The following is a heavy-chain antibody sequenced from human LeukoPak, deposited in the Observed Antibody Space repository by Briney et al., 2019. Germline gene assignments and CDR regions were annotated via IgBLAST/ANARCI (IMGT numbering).Heavy chain of an antibody. D-gene: IGHD6-13*01. CDR1: GGTFSSCA. J-gene: IGHJ4*02. CDR2: IIPIFGTA. CDR3: ARDPPLDGIAAAGTFGRRFDY. Sequence: ASVKVSCKASGGTFSSCAISWVRQAPGQGLEWMGGIIPIFGTASYAQKFQGRVTITADESTSTAYMELSSLRSEDTAVYYCARDPPLDGIAAAGTFGRRFDYWGQGTLVTVSS. V-gene: IGHV1-69*13.